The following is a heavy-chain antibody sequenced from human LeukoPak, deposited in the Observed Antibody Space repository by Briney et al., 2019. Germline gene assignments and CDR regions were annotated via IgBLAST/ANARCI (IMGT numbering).Heavy chain of an antibody. V-gene: IGHV1-18*01. CDR1: GYTFTSYG. D-gene: IGHD6-13*01. CDR2: ISAYNGNT. Sequence: ASVRVSCKASGYTFTSYGISWVRQAPGQGLEWMGWISAYNGNTNYAQKLQGRVTMTTDTSTSTAYMELRSLRSDDTAVYYCATYSSSWYNAFDIWGQGTMVTVSS. J-gene: IGHJ3*02. CDR3: ATYSSSWYNAFDI.